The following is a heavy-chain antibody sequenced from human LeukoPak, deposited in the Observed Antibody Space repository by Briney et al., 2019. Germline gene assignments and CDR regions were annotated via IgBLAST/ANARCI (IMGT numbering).Heavy chain of an antibody. CDR3: ARGPRQPPQVY. V-gene: IGHV3-21*01. CDR1: GFTVSSNY. J-gene: IGHJ4*02. D-gene: IGHD5-18*01. Sequence: GGPLRLSCAASGFTVSSNYMSWVRQAPGKGLEWVSSISSSSSYIYYADSVKGRFTISRDNAKNSLYLQMNSLRAEDTAVYYCARGPRQPPQVYWGQGTLVTVSS. CDR2: ISSSSSYI.